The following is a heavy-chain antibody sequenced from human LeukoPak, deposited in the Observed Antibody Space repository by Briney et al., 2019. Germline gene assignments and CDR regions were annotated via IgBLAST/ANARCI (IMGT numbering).Heavy chain of an antibody. J-gene: IGHJ5*02. D-gene: IGHD6-13*01. CDR2: IYYSGST. Sequence: PSETLSLTCTVSGGSISSHYWSWIRQPPGKGLEWIGYIYYSGSTNYNPSLKSRVTISVDTSKNQFSLKLSSVTAADTAVYYCARRVAAAGTNWFDPWGQGTLVTVSS. V-gene: IGHV4-59*08. CDR3: ARRVAAAGTNWFDP. CDR1: GGSISSHY.